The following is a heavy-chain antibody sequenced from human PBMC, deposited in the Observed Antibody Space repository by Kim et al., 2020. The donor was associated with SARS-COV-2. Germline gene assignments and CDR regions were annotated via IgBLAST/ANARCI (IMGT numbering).Heavy chain of an antibody. CDR3: ARHEDLDYYGLDV. J-gene: IGHJ6*01. CDR1: GGSMRSSTHY. V-gene: IGHV4-39*01. D-gene: IGHD2-15*01. Sequence: SETLSLTCTVSGGSMRSSTHYWGWIRQPPGKGLEWIGSINYSGSTYYNPSLKSRVTISVDTSKNQFSLKVSSVTAADTAVYYCARHEDLDYYGLDVWGQGTTVTVSS. CDR2: INYSGST.